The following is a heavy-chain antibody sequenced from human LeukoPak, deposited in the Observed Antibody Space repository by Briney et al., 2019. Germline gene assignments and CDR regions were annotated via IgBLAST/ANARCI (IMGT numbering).Heavy chain of an antibody. CDR1: GFTFSSYT. V-gene: IGHV3-30-3*01. Sequence: GGSLRLSCAASGFTFSSYTFHWVRQAPGKGLEWVAVQDGNNKYYTDSVKGRFTISRDNSKNTLYLQMNSLRAEDTAVYYCARDDRGYSGYHFDHWGQGTLVTVSS. CDR3: ARDDRGYSGYHFDH. D-gene: IGHD5-12*01. CDR2: QDGNNK. J-gene: IGHJ4*02.